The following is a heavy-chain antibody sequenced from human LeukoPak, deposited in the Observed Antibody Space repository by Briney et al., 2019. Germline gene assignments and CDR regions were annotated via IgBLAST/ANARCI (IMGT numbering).Heavy chain of an antibody. CDR1: GFSLSTSGMR. Sequence: SGPALVKPTQTLTLTCTFSGFSLSTSGMRVSWIRQPPGKALEWLARIDWDDDKFYSTSLKTRLTISKDTSKNQVVLTMTNMDPVDTATYYCARGYSSGFSFGYWGQGTLVTVSS. D-gene: IGHD6-19*01. CDR2: IDWDDDK. CDR3: ARGYSSGFSFGY. V-gene: IGHV2-70*04. J-gene: IGHJ4*02.